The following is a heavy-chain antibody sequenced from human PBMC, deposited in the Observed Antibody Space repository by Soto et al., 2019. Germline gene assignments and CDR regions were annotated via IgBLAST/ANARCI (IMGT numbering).Heavy chain of an antibody. V-gene: IGHV4-59*08. Sequence: ASETLSLTCTVSGGSVSSYDWAWIRQYPGKALEWIGYIYYSGSTKYNPSLKSRVTMSVDTSNNQFSLRVSSVTAADTAVYYCARHSNRNYGLYYFDFWGLGALVTVSS. D-gene: IGHD4-4*01. CDR1: GGSVSSYD. CDR3: ARHSNRNYGLYYFDF. J-gene: IGHJ4*02. CDR2: IYYSGST.